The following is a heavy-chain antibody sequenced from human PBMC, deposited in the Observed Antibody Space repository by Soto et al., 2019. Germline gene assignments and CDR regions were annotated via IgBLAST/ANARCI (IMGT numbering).Heavy chain of an antibody. J-gene: IGHJ4*02. CDR1: GFTFSDYY. D-gene: IGHD4-17*01. V-gene: IGHV3-11*06. CDR2: ISSSSGYT. Sequence: GGSLRLSCAASGFTFSDYYMSWIRQAPGKGLEWVSYISSSSGYTNYADSVKGRFTISRDNAKNSLYLQMNSLRAEDTAGYYCAKEYGRLDYWGQGTLVTVSS. CDR3: AKEYGRLDY.